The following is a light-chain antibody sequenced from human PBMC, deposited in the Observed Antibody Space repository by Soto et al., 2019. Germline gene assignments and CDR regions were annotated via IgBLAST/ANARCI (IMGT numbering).Light chain of an antibody. CDR3: QQHGSSPWM. CDR1: QSVSSNY. Sequence: EVVLTRSRGTLSLSRGERATLSCRASQSVSSNYVAWYQQIPGQTPRLLIYGASSRATGIPDRFSGSGSGTDFTLTISRLEPEDFAVYYCQQHGSSPWMFGQGTKV. V-gene: IGKV3-20*01. J-gene: IGKJ1*01. CDR2: GAS.